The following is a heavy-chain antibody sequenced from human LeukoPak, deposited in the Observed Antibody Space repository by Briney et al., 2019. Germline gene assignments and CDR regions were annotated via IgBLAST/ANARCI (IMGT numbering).Heavy chain of an antibody. V-gene: IGHV1-24*01. CDR1: GYTLTELS. CDR2: FDPEDGET. Sequence: ASLKVSSKVSGYTLTELSMHWVRQAPGKGLEWMGGFDPEDGETIYAQKFQGRVTMTEDTSTDTAYMELSSLRSEDTAVYYCATDRPGVAARISQASLDYWGQGTLVTVSS. D-gene: IGHD2-15*01. J-gene: IGHJ4*02. CDR3: ATDRPGVAARISQASLDY.